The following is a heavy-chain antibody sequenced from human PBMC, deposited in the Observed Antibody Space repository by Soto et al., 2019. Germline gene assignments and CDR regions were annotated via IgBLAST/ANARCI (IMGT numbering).Heavy chain of an antibody. Sequence: QITLRESGPPLVKPTQTLTLTCTFSGFSPSTSGVGVGWIRQPPGKALELLAVIYWDDDKRYSPSLKSRLTITRDTSKNQVVLTMTNMDPVDTATYYCAPSTSLRAFDYWGQGTLVTVSS. CDR3: APSTSLRAFDY. J-gene: IGHJ4*02. CDR2: IYWDDDK. CDR1: GFSPSTSGVG. D-gene: IGHD3-3*01. V-gene: IGHV2-5*02.